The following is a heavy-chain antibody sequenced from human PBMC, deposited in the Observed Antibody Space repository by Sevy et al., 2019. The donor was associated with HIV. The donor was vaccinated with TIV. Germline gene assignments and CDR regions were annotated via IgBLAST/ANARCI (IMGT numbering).Heavy chain of an antibody. CDR2: MMPIFGTA. Sequence: ASVKVSCKASGGTFRSYAISWVRQAPGQGLEWMGGMMPIFGTANYAQKFQGRVTITADESTSTAYMELSSLRSEDTAVYYCARDAGGYCSSTSCRGNWFDPWGQGTLVTVSS. V-gene: IGHV1-69*13. CDR1: GGTFRSYA. J-gene: IGHJ5*02. D-gene: IGHD2-2*01. CDR3: ARDAGGYCSSTSCRGNWFDP.